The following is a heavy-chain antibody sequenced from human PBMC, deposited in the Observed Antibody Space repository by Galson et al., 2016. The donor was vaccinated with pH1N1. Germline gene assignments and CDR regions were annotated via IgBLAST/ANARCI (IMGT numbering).Heavy chain of an antibody. V-gene: IGHV5-51*01. Sequence: QSGAEVKKSGESLKISCKGSGYSFKSYWIAWVRQMPGKGLGWMGIIYPGDSDTRYSPSFLGQVIMSADKSISTAFLQWSSLNASDTAMYYCARRGINGTDFWGQGTLVTASS. J-gene: IGHJ4*02. D-gene: IGHD1/OR15-1a*01. CDR3: ARRGINGTDF. CDR1: GYSFKSYW. CDR2: IYPGDSDT.